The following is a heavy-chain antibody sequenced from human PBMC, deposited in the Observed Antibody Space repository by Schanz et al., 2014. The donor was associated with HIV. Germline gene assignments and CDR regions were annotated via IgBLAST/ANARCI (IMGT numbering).Heavy chain of an antibody. CDR2: ISDTGTTT. V-gene: IGHV3-11*01. D-gene: IGHD6-13*01. CDR3: AREKDLGYSSTLGF. Sequence: VQLLESGGGLVHPGGSLRLSCAASGFTFSNAWMSWVRQAPGKGLEWVSYISDTGTTTYYADSVNGRFTISRDNAKNTMFLQMNSRRGDDTAVYYCAREKDLGYSSTLGFWGQGTLVTVSS. CDR1: GFTFSNAW. J-gene: IGHJ4*02.